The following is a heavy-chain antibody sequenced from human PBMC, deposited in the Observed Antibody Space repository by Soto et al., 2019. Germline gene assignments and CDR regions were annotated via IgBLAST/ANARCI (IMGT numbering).Heavy chain of an antibody. CDR2: IYYSGST. V-gene: IGHV4-31*03. Sequence: PSETLSLTCTVSGGSISSGGYYWSWIRQHPGKGLEWIGYIYYSGSTYYNPSLKSRVTISVDTSKNQFSLKLSSVTAADTAVYYCARLGYCSSTSCYGEGFDYWGQGTLVTVSS. J-gene: IGHJ4*02. CDR3: ARLGYCSSTSCYGEGFDY. D-gene: IGHD2-2*01. CDR1: GGSISSGGYY.